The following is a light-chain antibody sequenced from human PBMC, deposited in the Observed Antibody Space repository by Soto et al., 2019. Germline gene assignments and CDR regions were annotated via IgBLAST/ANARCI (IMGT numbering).Light chain of an antibody. CDR3: SSSTSSSNL. CDR2: EVS. Sequence: QSPIKLPCSVSGSPGQSIPISGTGTSSDVGSYNYVSWYQQHPGKAPKLMIYEVSDRPSGISSRFSGSKSGNTASLTISGLQTEDEADYYCSSSTSSSNLFGTGTKVTVL. CDR1: SSDVGSYNY. V-gene: IGLV2-14*01. J-gene: IGLJ1*01.